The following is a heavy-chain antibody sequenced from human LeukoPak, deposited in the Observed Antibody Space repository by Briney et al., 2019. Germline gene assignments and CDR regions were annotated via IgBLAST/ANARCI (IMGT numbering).Heavy chain of an antibody. V-gene: IGHV4-59*08. CDR3: ASRTLDAFDI. Sequence: SETLSLTCTVSGGSISSYYWSWIRQPPGKGLEWIGYIHYSGSTNYNPSLKSRVTISVDTSKNQFSLKLSSVTAADTAVYYCASRTLDAFDIWGQGTMVTVSS. CDR1: GGSISSYY. CDR2: IHYSGST. D-gene: IGHD1-14*01. J-gene: IGHJ3*02.